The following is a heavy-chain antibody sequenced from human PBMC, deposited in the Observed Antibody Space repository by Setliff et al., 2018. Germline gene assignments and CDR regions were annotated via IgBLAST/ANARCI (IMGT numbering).Heavy chain of an antibody. CDR1: GFIFSTYW. CDR2: IKSKSDGGTP. Sequence: SCAASGFIFSTYWMSWVRQAPGKGLEWVGRIKSKSDGGTPDYAAPVKGRFTISRDNSKNTLYLQMNSLRPEDTAVYYCARTCSGSGCYAGLESWGQGTPVTVS. CDR3: ARTCSGSGCYAGLES. J-gene: IGHJ4*02. D-gene: IGHD2-15*01. V-gene: IGHV3-15*01.